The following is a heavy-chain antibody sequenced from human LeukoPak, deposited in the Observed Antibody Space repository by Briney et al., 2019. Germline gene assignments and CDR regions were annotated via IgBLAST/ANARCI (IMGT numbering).Heavy chain of an antibody. CDR2: INPNSGGT. Sequence: ASVKVSCKASGYTFNDFYMHWVRQAPGQGLEWMGWINPNSGGTNYGQKFQGRVTMTRDTSISTAYMELSRLTSDDTAVYYCAREAGVELRALDYWGQGTLVIVSS. CDR3: AREAGVELRALDY. CDR1: GYTFNDFY. V-gene: IGHV1-2*02. J-gene: IGHJ4*02. D-gene: IGHD1-7*01.